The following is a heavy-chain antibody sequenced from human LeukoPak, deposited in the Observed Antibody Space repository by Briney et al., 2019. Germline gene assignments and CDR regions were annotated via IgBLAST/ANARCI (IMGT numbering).Heavy chain of an antibody. CDR2: IYYSGST. V-gene: IGHV4-59*01. J-gene: IGHJ4*02. CDR1: GGSISSYY. Sequence: PSETLSLTCTVSGGSISSYYWSWIRQPPGKGLEWIGYIYYSGSTNYNPSLKSRVTISVDTSKNQFSLKLSSVTAADTAVYYCARVSWTLGTYYFDYWGQGPLVTVPS. D-gene: IGHD3-16*01. CDR3: ARVSWTLGTYYFDY.